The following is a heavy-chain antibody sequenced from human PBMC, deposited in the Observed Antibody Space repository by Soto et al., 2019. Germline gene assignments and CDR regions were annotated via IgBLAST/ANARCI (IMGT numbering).Heavy chain of an antibody. J-gene: IGHJ6*03. D-gene: IGHD3-10*01. CDR2: RNPNSGDT. V-gene: IGHV1-8*01. Sequence: QVHLLQSGAEVKKPGASVKVSCKASGYTFTSYDINWVRQVAGQGLEWMGWRNPNSGDTAYAQEVKGRVRMSRTTSTSTAYMELSSLRPADTAVYYCARVLKMLRVFGVKTYYYYCVDVWGKGTTVTLSS. CDR1: GYTFTSYD. CDR3: ARVLKMLRVFGVKTYYYYCVDV.